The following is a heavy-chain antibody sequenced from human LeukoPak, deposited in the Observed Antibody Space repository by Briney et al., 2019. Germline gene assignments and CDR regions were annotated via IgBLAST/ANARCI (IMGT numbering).Heavy chain of an antibody. V-gene: IGHV3-23*01. CDR3: ANAAILYYYYYMDV. CDR1: GFTFSSYG. Sequence: GGSLRLSCAASGFTFSSYGMSWVRQAPGKGLEWVSAISGSGGSTYYADSVKGRFTISRDNSKNTLYLQMNSLRAEDTAVYYCANAAILYYYYYMDVWGKGTTVTISS. J-gene: IGHJ6*03. CDR2: ISGSGGST. D-gene: IGHD2-21*01.